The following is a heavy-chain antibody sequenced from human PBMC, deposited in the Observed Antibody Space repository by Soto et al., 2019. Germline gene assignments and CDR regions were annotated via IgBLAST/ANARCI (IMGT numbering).Heavy chain of an antibody. CDR1: GLTFSSYG. D-gene: IGHD3-22*01. V-gene: IGHV3-30*18. Sequence: QVQLVESGGGVVQPGRSLRLSCAASGLTFSSYGMHWVRQAPGRGLEWVAGISYDGRNKYYVDSVKGRFTISRDNSKNTLDLQMNSLRVEDTAVFYCAQDTYYHDTSGYYTFDYWGQGAQVTVSS. CDR2: ISYDGRNK. CDR3: AQDTYYHDTSGYYTFDY. J-gene: IGHJ4*02.